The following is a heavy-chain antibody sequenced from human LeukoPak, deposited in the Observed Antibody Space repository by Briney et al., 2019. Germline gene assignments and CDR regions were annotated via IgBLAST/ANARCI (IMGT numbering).Heavy chain of an antibody. CDR3: TRGLNYGDYLDYFDY. J-gene: IGHJ4*02. CDR1: GFTFGDYA. D-gene: IGHD4-17*01. CDR2: IRSKAYGGTT. V-gene: IGHV3-49*03. Sequence: PGGSPRLSCTASGFTFGDYAMSWFRQAPGKGLEWVGFIRSKAYGGTTEYAASVKGRFTISRDDSKSIAYLQMNSLKTEDTAVYYCTRGLNYGDYLDYFDYWGQGTLVTVSS.